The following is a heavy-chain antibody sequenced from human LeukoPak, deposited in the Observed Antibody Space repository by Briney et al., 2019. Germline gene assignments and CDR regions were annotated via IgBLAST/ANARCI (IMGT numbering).Heavy chain of an antibody. V-gene: IGHV5-51*01. CDR2: IYPGDSDT. CDR1: GYSFTSYW. CDR3: ASARGSSWYGHYFDY. J-gene: IGHJ4*02. D-gene: IGHD6-13*01. Sequence: GESLKISCQGSGYSFTSYWIGWVRQLPGKGLEWMGIIYPGDSDTRYSPSFQGQVTISADKSISTAYLQWSSLKASDTAMYYCASARGSSWYGHYFDYWGQGTLVTVSS.